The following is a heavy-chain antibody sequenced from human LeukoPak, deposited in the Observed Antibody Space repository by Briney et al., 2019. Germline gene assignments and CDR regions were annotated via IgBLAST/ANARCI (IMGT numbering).Heavy chain of an antibody. CDR1: GGSISSGGYF. V-gene: IGHV4-31*03. D-gene: IGHD6-6*01. J-gene: IGHJ3*01. CDR3: AGLYSSSSPSNVFDV. Sequence: SETLSLTCTVSGGSISSGGYFWTWIRQRPGKGLEWIGYIFYNGNTSHNPSLKSRVTISVDTSRNQFSLKLSSVTAADTAVYFCAGLYSSSSPSNVFDVWGQGTMVTVSS. CDR2: IFYNGNT.